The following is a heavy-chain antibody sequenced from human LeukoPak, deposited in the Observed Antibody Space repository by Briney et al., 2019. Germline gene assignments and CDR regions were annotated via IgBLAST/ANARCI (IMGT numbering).Heavy chain of an antibody. J-gene: IGHJ3*02. CDR1: GGSISSSHW. D-gene: IGHD3-10*01. V-gene: IGHV4-4*02. Sequence: PSGTLSLTCTVSGGSISSSHWWTWVRQPPGKGLEWIGEIHHSGSTKDSPSLRSRVTISLDKSKNQFSLNLTSVTAADTAVYYCASGAGYGSGLFDIWGQGTMVTVSS. CDR3: ASGAGYGSGLFDI. CDR2: IHHSGST.